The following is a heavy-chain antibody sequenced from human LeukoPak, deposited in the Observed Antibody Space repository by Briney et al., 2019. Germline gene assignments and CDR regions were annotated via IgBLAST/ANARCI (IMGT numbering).Heavy chain of an antibody. J-gene: IGHJ2*01. CDR3: ARRAYYDSSGFHPTSGYFDL. CDR2: IYSSGIT. CDR1: GGSMFSYY. Sequence: SETLSLTCSVSGGSMFSYYWNWIRQPPEKGLEWIGYIYSSGITNYNPSLRSRGTISVATSRTQFSLRLTSVTAEDTAIYYCARRAYYDSSGFHPTSGYFDLWGRGTLVTVSS. V-gene: IGHV4-4*08. D-gene: IGHD3-16*01.